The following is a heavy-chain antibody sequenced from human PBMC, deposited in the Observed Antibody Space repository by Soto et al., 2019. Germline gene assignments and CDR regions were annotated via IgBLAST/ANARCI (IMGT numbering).Heavy chain of an antibody. J-gene: IGHJ5*02. V-gene: IGHV4-4*07. CDR2: IYTSGST. CDR1: GGSISSYY. D-gene: IGHD3-10*01. Sequence: PSETLSLTCTVSGGSISSYYWSWIGQPAGKGLEWIGRIYTSGSTNYNPSLKSRVTMSVDTSKNQFSLKLSSVTAADTAVYYCAREEGVMVRGVIMRDWLDPWGQGTLVTVS. CDR3: AREEGVMVRGVIMRDWLDP.